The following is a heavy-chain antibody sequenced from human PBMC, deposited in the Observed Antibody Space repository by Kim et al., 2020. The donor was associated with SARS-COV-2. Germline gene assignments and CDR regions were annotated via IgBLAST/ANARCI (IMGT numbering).Heavy chain of an antibody. J-gene: IGHJ4*02. V-gene: IGHV3-53*01. CDR2: IYSGGAT. CDR1: GFTISNNY. CDR3: GRDRGDY. Sequence: GGSLRLSCTASGFTISNNYIRWVRQAPGKGLEWVSVIYSGGATWYQDSVKGRFTISRDNAKNTVYLQMNSLTTGDTAMYYCGRDRGDYWGQGTLVTVSS. D-gene: IGHD3-10*01.